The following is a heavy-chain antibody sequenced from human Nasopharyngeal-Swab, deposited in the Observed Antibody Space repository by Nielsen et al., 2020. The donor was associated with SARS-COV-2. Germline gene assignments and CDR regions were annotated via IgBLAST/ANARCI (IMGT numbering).Heavy chain of an antibody. CDR2: ISWNSGSI. J-gene: IGHJ6*02. D-gene: IGHD6-6*01. V-gene: IGHV3-9*01. Sequence: GGSLRLSCAASGFTFDGYAMHWVRQAPGKGLEWVSGISWNSGSIGYADSVKGRFTISRDNAKNSLYLQMNSLRAEDTALYYCAKDTTPLYSSSSVPYYYGMDVWGQGTTVTVSS. CDR3: AKDTTPLYSSSSVPYYYGMDV. CDR1: GFTFDGYA.